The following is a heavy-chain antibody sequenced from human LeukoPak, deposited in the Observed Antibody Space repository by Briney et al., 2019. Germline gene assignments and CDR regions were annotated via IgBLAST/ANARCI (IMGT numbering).Heavy chain of an antibody. CDR1: GFTFSSYN. V-gene: IGHV3-21*01. CDR3: AREFIRNPINYYDSSGYYPFGY. Sequence: GGSLRLSCAASGFTFSSYNMNWVRQAPGKGLEWVSSITSSSSYIYYADSVKGRFTISRDNAKNSLYLQMNSLRAEDTAVYYCAREFIRNPINYYDSSGYYPFGYWGQGTLVTVPS. CDR2: ITSSSSYI. J-gene: IGHJ4*02. D-gene: IGHD3-22*01.